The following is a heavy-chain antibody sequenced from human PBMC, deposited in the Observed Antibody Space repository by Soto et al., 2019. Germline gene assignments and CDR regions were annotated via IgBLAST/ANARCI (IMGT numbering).Heavy chain of an antibody. J-gene: IGHJ4*02. CDR3: ARDSPPPPDIVVVVAATPNFDY. V-gene: IGHV4-39*07. D-gene: IGHD2-15*01. CDR1: GDSISNSNYY. Sequence: SETLSLTCTISGDSISNSNYYWGWIRQPPGKGLEWIGSIYYSGSTYYNPSLKSRVTISVDTSRNQFSLKLSSVTAADTAVYYSARDSPPPPDIVVVVAATPNFDYWGQGTLVTVSS. CDR2: IYYSGST.